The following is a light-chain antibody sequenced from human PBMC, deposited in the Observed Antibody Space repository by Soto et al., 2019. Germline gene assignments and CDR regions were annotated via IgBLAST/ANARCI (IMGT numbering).Light chain of an antibody. CDR2: EVS. CDR3: CSYAGSSTHYV. V-gene: IGLV2-14*01. Sequence: QSALTQPASMSGSPGQSITISCTGTSNDVGGFNYVSWYQQHPGKAPKLIISEVSNRPSGISNRFSGSKSGNTASLTISGLQAEDGADYYCCSYAGSSTHYVFGTGTKLTVL. J-gene: IGLJ1*01. CDR1: SNDVGGFNY.